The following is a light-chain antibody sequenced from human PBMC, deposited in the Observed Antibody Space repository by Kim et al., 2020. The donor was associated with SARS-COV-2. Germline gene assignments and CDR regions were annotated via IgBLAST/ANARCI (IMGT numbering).Light chain of an antibody. CDR1: QSLVNTDGNTY. V-gene: IGKV2-30*01. Sequence: DVVMTQSPLSLPVTLGQPASISCRSSQSLVNTDGNTYLSWFYQRPGQSPRRLIYKVSNRDSGVPDRFSGSGSGTDFTLKISRVEAEDVGVYYCMQGTHWPPGALTFGGGTKVDIK. CDR3: MQGTHWPPGALT. CDR2: KVS. J-gene: IGKJ4*01.